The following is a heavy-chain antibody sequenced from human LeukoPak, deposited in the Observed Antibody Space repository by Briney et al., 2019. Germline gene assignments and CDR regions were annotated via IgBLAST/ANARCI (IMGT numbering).Heavy chain of an antibody. CDR1: GFAFSSYW. V-gene: IGHV3-7*04. CDR3: ARGYNSALDY. D-gene: IGHD6-19*01. CDR2: IDQDGSDK. Sequence: GGSLRLSCAASGFAFSSYWMAWVRQAPGKGLEWVANIDQDGSDKNYVDSMKGRFTISRDNARNSLYLQMNSLRVEDTAVYFCARGYNSALDYWGQGVLVTVSS. J-gene: IGHJ4*02.